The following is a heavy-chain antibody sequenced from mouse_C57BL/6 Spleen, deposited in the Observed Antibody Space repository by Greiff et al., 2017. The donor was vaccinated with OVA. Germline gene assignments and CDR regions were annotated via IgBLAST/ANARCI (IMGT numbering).Heavy chain of an antibody. Sequence: QVQLQQPGPELVKPGASVKLSCKASGYAFTSSWMHWVKQRPGQGLEWIGMIHPNRGSTNYNEKFKSKATLTVDKSSSTAYMQLSSLTSEDSAVYYCARWYYYDVWWYYDVWGTGTTVTVSS. V-gene: IGHV1-64*01. CDR1: GYAFTSSW. D-gene: IGHD2-4*01. CDR2: IHPNRGST. J-gene: IGHJ1*03. CDR3: ARWYYYDVWWYYDV.